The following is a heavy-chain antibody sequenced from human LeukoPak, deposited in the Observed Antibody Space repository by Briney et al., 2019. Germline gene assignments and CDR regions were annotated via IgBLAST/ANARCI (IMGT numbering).Heavy chain of an antibody. D-gene: IGHD1-1*01. Sequence: HPGGSLRLSCAASGFTFSTYWMTWVRHAPGKGPEWVANIKEDGSATYYVDSVKGRFTISRDNAKKSLYLQMNSLRAEDTAVYYCARDSPGYLAYDSWGQGTLVTVSS. J-gene: IGHJ4*02. V-gene: IGHV3-7*04. CDR1: GFTFSTYW. CDR3: ARDSPGYLAYDS. CDR2: IKEDGSAT.